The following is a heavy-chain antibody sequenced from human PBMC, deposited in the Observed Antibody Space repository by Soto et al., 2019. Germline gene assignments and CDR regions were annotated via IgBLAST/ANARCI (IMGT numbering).Heavy chain of an antibody. D-gene: IGHD6-13*01. CDR2: IISDGSST. CDR1: GFTFSSYW. CDR3: AFLAPTGTGA. Sequence: EVQLVESGGGLVQPGGSLRLSCAASGFTFSSYWMHWVRQAPGKGLVWVSRIISDGSSTTYADSVKGRFTISRDNAKNTLDLQKNSLRAEDTAVYYCAFLAPTGTGAWGQGTLVTVSS. V-gene: IGHV3-74*01. J-gene: IGHJ4*02.